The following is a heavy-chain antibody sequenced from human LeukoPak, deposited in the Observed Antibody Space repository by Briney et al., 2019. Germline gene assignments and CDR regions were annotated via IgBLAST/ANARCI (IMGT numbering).Heavy chain of an antibody. J-gene: IGHJ4*02. V-gene: IGHV3-15*01. D-gene: IGHD2-21*02. CDR1: GFTFRNAW. Sequence: GGSLRLSCAASGFTFRNAWMNWVRQAPGKGLEWVARVKSKTVGETTSYAAPVKGRFSISRDDSRDMLYLQMNSLETEDTAVYYCATCNGDCYFNFWGQGTLVTVSS. CDR2: VKSKTVGETT. CDR3: ATCNGDCYFNF.